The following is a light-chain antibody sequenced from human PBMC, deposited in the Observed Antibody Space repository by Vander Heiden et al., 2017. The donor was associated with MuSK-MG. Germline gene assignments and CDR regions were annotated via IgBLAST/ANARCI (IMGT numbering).Light chain of an antibody. J-gene: IGKJ1*01. CDR3: QQDYSTGT. CDR2: WAS. V-gene: IGKV4-1*01. Sequence: DIVMTQSPDSLAVSLGERATINCKSSQSVLYSSNNKNYLAWYQQKPGQPPKLLIYWASTRESGVPDRFSGSGSGTDFTLTISSLQAEDVAVYYWQQDYSTGTFGQGTKVEIK. CDR1: QSVLYSSNNKNY.